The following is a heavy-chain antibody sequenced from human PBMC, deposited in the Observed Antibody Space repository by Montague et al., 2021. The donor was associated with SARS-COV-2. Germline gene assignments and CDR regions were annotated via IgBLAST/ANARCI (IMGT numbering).Heavy chain of an antibody. D-gene: IGHD3-10*01. J-gene: IGHJ6*02. Sequence: SETLSLTCTVSIGSISSYYWSWIRQPPGKGLEWIGNSYYSGSTNYNPSLKSRVTISVDTSKNQFSLKLSSVTAADTAVYYCARSVFSASRRKGLWGVSSVGSFSMDVWGQGTTVTVSS. CDR3: ARSVFSASRRKGLWGVSSVGSFSMDV. V-gene: IGHV4-59*01. CDR1: IGSISSYY. CDR2: SYYSGST.